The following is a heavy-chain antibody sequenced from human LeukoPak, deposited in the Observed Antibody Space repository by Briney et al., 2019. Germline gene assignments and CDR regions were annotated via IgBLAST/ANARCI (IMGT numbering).Heavy chain of an antibody. CDR1: GYTFTSYD. J-gene: IGHJ6*03. D-gene: IGHD2-2*01. CDR3: AREHCSSTRCYYYYMDV. V-gene: IGHV1-8*01. CDR2: MNPNSGNT. Sequence: ASVKVSCKASGYTFTSYDINWVRQATGQGLEWMGWMNPNSGNTGYAQKFQGRVTMTRNTSISTAYMELSSLRSEDTAVYYCAREHCSSTRCYYYYMDVWGKGTTVTVSS.